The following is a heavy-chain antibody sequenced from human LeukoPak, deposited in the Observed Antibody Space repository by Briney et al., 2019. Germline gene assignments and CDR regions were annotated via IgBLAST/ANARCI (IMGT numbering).Heavy chain of an antibody. J-gene: IGHJ5*01. CDR1: GGSLSSSSYY. CDR2: IYYSGST. V-gene: IGHV4-39*01. D-gene: IGHD3-3*01. CDR3: ARSDGYDFWSGYPISWFDS. Sequence: PSETLSLTCIVSGGSLSSSSYYWGWLRQPPGRGLEWIGSIYYSGSTYYSPSLKSRVTISVDTSKNQFSLRLSSVTAADTAVYYCARSDGYDFWSGYPISWFDSWGQGTLVTVSS.